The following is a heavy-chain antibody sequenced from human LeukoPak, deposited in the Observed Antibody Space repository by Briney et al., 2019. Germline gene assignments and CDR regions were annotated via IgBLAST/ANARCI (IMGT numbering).Heavy chain of an antibody. J-gene: IGHJ4*02. CDR1: GDSISGYY. CDR2: INHSGST. CDR3: ARGPRLLWFGESTKDFDY. Sequence: SEIMSLTCTVSGDSISGYYWSWMRQPPGKGLEWIGEINHSGSTNYNPSLKSRVTISVDTSKNQFSLKLSSVTAADTAVYYCARGPRLLWFGESTKDFDYWGQGTLGTVSS. D-gene: IGHD3-10*01. V-gene: IGHV4-34*01.